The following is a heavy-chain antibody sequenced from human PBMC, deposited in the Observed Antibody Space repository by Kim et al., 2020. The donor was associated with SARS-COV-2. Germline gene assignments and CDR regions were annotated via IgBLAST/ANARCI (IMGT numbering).Heavy chain of an antibody. J-gene: IGHJ3*02. V-gene: IGHV3-73*01. Sequence: GGSLRLSCAASGFTFSGSALHWVRQASGKGLEWVGRIRSKANGYATAYAATLKGRFTISRDDSKNTRYLQMNSLKTEDTALDYCTSVPVTALAFLDAFDIWGQGAMVTVSS. CDR2: IRSKANGYAT. CDR3: TSVPVTALAFLDAFDI. D-gene: IGHD3-3*02. CDR1: GFTFSGSA.